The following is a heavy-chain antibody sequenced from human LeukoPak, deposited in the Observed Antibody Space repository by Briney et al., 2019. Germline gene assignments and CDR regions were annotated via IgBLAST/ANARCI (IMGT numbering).Heavy chain of an antibody. V-gene: IGHV4-59*08. J-gene: IGHJ2*01. CDR2: IYYSGST. CDR1: GGSISSSY. CDR3: ARAFRARYFDL. Sequence: PSETLSLTCTVSGGSISSSYWSWIRQPPGKGLEWIGHIYYSGSTNYNPSLKSRVTISVDTSKNQFSLKLSSVTAADTAVYYCARAFRARYFDLWGRGTLVTVSS. D-gene: IGHD2/OR15-2a*01.